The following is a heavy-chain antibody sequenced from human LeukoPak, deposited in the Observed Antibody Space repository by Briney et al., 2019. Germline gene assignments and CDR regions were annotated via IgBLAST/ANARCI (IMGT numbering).Heavy chain of an antibody. Sequence: GGSLRLSCAASGFTVSSNYMRWVRQDPGKRLEWVSVIYSGRSTYYADSVKGRFTISRDNYKNTLYLQMNSLRAEDTAVYYCARDHEYQRYYWGQGTLVTVSS. CDR3: ARDHEYQRYY. D-gene: IGHD2-2*01. CDR2: IYSGRST. J-gene: IGHJ4*02. V-gene: IGHV3-66*01. CDR1: GFTVSSNY.